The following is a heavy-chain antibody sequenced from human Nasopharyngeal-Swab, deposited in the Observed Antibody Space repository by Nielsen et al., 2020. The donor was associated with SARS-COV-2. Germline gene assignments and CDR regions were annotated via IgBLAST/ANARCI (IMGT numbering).Heavy chain of an antibody. V-gene: IGHV7-4-1*02. CDR1: GYTFTSYA. CDR2: INTNTGNP. D-gene: IGHD3-22*01. CDR3: TTYYYDSSGYYFDY. Sequence: ASVKVSCKASGYTFTSYAMKWVRQAPGQGLEWMGWINTNTGNPTYAQGFTGRFVFSLDTSVSTAYLQISSLKAEDTAVYYCTTYYYDSSGYYFDYWGQGTLVTVSS. J-gene: IGHJ4*02.